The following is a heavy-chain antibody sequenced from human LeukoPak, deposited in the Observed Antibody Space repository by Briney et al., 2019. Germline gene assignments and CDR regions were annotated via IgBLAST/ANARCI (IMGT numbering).Heavy chain of an antibody. J-gene: IGHJ4*02. Sequence: GESLKISCKGSGYSFTSYWIGWVRQMPGKGLEWMGIIYPGDSDTRYSPSFQGQVTISADKSISTAYLQWSSLKASDTAMYYCARRSDSLWFGEFTLDYWGQGTLVTVSS. CDR1: GYSFTSYW. V-gene: IGHV5-51*01. CDR2: IYPGDSDT. CDR3: ARRSDSLWFGEFTLDY. D-gene: IGHD3-10*01.